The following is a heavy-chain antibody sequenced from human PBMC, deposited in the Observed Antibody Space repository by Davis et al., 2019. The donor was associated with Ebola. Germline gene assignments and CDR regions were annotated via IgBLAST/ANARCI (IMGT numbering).Heavy chain of an antibody. J-gene: IGHJ6*02. CDR2: IYYSGST. CDR3: AREREVPAARMDV. Sequence: SETLSLTCTVSGGSVSSSSYYWGWIRQPPGKGLEWIGSIYYSGSTYYNPSLKSRVTISVDTSKNQFSLKLSSVTAADTAVYYCAREREVPAARMDVWGQGTTVTVSS. V-gene: IGHV4-39*02. CDR1: GGSVSSSSYY. D-gene: IGHD2-2*01.